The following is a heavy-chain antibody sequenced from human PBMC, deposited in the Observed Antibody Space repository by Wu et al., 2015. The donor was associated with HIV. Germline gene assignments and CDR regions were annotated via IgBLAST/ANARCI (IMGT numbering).Heavy chain of an antibody. CDR3: AREVGAMLANWFDP. D-gene: IGHD3-10*01. CDR2: ITPVLGST. CDR1: GYTFTNYY. J-gene: IGHJ5*02. Sequence: QVQLVQSGAEVKKPGASVKVSCGTSGYTFTNYYIHWVRQAPGQGLECMGKITPVLGSTVYTQKFRDRVTITADESTSTSYMELSSLTSEDTAVYYCAREVGAMLANWFDPWGQGTQVIVSS. V-gene: IGHV1-46*01.